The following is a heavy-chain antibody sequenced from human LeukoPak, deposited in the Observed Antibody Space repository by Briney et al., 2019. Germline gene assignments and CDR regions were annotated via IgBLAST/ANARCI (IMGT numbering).Heavy chain of an antibody. Sequence: PGRSLSLSCAASGIPFSSYGMNWVRQAPGKGLEWVAVICTGGSKKYYADFVNGRFTFSRDNSKNTLCLQMSSLIVEDPAVYYFARWNQGHGLDVWGQGTSVTASS. D-gene: IGHD4-23*01. CDR1: GIPFSSYG. CDR3: ARWNQGHGLDV. V-gene: IGHV3-33*01. CDR2: ICTGGSKK. J-gene: IGHJ6*02.